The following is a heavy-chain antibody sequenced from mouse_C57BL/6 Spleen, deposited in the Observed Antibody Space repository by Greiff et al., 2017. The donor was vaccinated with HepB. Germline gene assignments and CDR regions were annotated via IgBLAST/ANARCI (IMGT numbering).Heavy chain of an antibody. CDR2: ISDGGSYT. Sequence: EVQVVESGGGLVKPGGSLKLSCAASGFTFSSYAMPWVRQTPEKRLEWVATISDGGSYTYYPDNVKGRFTISRDNAKNNLYLQMSHLKSEDTAMYYCARDGGTAWFAYWGQGTLVTVSA. V-gene: IGHV5-4*01. CDR1: GFTFSSYA. J-gene: IGHJ3*01. D-gene: IGHD3-3*01. CDR3: ARDGGTAWFAY.